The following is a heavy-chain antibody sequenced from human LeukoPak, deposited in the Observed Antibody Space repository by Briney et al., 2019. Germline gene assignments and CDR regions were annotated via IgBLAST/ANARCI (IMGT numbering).Heavy chain of an antibody. CDR2: INDVGSHI. V-gene: IGHV3-21*01. CDR3: ARDPTRRLRYGYFDQ. D-gene: IGHD4-17*01. Sequence: GGSLRLSYAASGFTFGGSAMNWVRQAPGEGLEWISSINDVGSHIYYANSVRGRFTISRDNAKNSLYLEMNSLGAEDTAVYYCARDPTRRLRYGYFDQWGQGTLVTVSS. J-gene: IGHJ4*02. CDR1: GFTFGGSA.